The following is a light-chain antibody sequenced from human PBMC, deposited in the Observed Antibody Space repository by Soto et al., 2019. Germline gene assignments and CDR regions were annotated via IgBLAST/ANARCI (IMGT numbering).Light chain of an antibody. CDR3: SSYTSSSTRV. V-gene: IGLV2-14*01. CDR1: SSDVGGYNY. CDR2: EVS. J-gene: IGLJ3*02. Sequence: QSALTQPASVSGSPGQSITISCTGTSSDVGGYNYVSWYQQHPGKAPKLMIYEVSNRPSGVSNRFSGSKSGNTASLTISGLQADDEAEYYISSYTSSSTRVFGGGTKLTV.